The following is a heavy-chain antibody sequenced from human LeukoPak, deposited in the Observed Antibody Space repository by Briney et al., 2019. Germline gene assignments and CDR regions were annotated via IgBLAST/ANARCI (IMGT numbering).Heavy chain of an antibody. J-gene: IGHJ4*02. CDR2: FGDSGST. CDR1: GGPISTYY. V-gene: IGHV4-59*08. CDR3: AREVLLWFGGMRLPSSFFDY. Sequence: PSETLSLTCTVSGGPISTYYWSWFRQFPGKGLEWIGYFGDSGSTDYNPALRSRVTISVDTSRKQFTLNLTSVTAADTAVYYCAREVLLWFGGMRLPSSFFDYWGQGVLVTVSS. D-gene: IGHD3-10*01.